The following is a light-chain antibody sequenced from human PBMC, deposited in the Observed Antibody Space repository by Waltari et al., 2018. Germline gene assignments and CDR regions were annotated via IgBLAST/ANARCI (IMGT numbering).Light chain of an antibody. J-gene: IGKJ1*01. CDR1: QSLVHSDGDTY. CDR2: QVS. Sequence: VVVTQSPLSLAVTLGQSASISCRSSQSLVHSDGDTYLHWFQQRPGQSPRRLIYQVSNRDSGVPDRFSGSGSDTEVTLKISRVEAEDVGVYFCMQGTHWPPCTVGQGTMVEIK. V-gene: IGKV2-30*02. CDR3: MQGTHWPPCT.